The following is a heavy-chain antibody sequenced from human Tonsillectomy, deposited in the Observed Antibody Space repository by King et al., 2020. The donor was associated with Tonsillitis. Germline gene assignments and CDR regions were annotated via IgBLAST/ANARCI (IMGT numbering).Heavy chain of an antibody. V-gene: IGHV4-59*01. D-gene: IGHD5-12*01. Sequence: QLQESGPGLVKPSETLSLTCTVSGGSISSYYWSWLRPPPGKGLEWIGYIYYSGSTNYNPSLKSRVTISVDTSKNQFSLKLSSVTAADTAVYYCARVDLRKSDYVDYWGQGTLVTVSS. CDR2: IYYSGST. J-gene: IGHJ4*02. CDR1: GGSISSYY. CDR3: ARVDLRKSDYVDY.